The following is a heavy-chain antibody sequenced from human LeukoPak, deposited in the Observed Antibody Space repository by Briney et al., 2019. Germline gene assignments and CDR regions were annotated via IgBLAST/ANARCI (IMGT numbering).Heavy chain of an antibody. V-gene: IGHV4-59*01. CDR1: GGSISSYY. Sequence: SETLSLTCTVSGGSISSYYWSWIRQPPGKGLEWIGYIYYSGSTNYNPSLKSRVTISVDTSKNQFSLKLSSVTAADTAVYYFARYSGSYWGGDWFDPWGQGNLVTVSA. D-gene: IGHD1-26*01. CDR2: IYYSGST. J-gene: IGHJ5*02. CDR3: ARYSGSYWGGDWFDP.